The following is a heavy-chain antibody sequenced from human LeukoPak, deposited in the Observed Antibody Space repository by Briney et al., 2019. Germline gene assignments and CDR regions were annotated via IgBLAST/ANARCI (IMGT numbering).Heavy chain of an antibody. J-gene: IGHJ4*02. CDR2: IKQDGSEK. CDR3: ASGLELDY. V-gene: IGHV3-7*03. CDR1: GFSFSGHW. Sequence: PGGSLRLSCTASGFSFSGHWMHWVRQAPGKGLEWVANIKQDGSEKNYVDSVKGRFTISRDNAKNSLYLQMNSLRAEDTAVYYCASGLELDYWGQGTLVTVSS.